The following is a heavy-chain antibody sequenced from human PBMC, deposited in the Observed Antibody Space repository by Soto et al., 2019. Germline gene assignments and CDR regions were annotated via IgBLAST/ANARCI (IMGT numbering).Heavy chain of an antibody. D-gene: IGHD2-21*02. V-gene: IGHV4-30-4*01. CDR3: AKDGCGANCFQQDILAAFDI. CDR1: GGSINSGGYY. Sequence: QVQLQESGPGLVKPSQTRSITCTVSGGSINSGGYYWSWIRQPPGQGLEWIGYISYSGNTYYNPSLKSRLTISLDTSRNQFSLKLSSVTATDTAVYYCAKDGCGANCFQQDILAAFDIWGQGTMVTVSS. CDR2: ISYSGNT. J-gene: IGHJ3*02.